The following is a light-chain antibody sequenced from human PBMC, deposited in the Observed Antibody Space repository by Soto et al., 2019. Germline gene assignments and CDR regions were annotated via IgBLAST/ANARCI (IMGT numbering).Light chain of an antibody. CDR1: SSDVGGYDY. CDR3: SSYKSSSLYV. J-gene: IGLJ1*01. CDR2: DVS. V-gene: IGLV2-14*03. Sequence: QSVLTQPASVSGSPGQSITISCTGTSSDVGGYDYVSWYQHHPGKAPKLVIYDVSNRPSGVSNRFSGSKSGNTASLTISGLQAEDEADYYCSSYKSSSLYVFGTGTKVTVL.